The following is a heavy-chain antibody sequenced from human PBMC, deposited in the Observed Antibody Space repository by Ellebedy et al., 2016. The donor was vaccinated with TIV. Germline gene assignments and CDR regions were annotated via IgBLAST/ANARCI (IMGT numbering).Heavy chain of an antibody. V-gene: IGHV3-21*01. D-gene: IGHD3-10*01. CDR3: ALDPEGVRGVRTWNWFDP. Sequence: GESLKISXAASGFTFSSYSMNWVRQAPGKGLEWVSSISSSSSYIYYADSVKGRFTISRDNAKNSLYLQMNSLRAEDTAVYYCALDPEGVRGVRTWNWFDPWGQGTLVTVSS. J-gene: IGHJ5*02. CDR1: GFTFSSYS. CDR2: ISSSSSYI.